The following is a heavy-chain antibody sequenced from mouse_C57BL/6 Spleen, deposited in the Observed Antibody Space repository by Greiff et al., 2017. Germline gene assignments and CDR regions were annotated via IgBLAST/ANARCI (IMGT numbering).Heavy chain of an antibody. CDR2: IYPGDGDT. D-gene: IGHD1-1*01. Sequence: QVQLQQSGPELVKPGASVKISCKASGYAFSSSWMNWVKQRPGKGLEWIGRIYPGDGDTNYNGKFKGKATLTADKSSSTAYMQLSSLTSEDSAVYFCARDCDGRSDEYCDVWGTGTTVTVSS. CDR1: GYAFSSSW. CDR3: ARDCDGRSDEYCDV. J-gene: IGHJ1*03. V-gene: IGHV1-82*01.